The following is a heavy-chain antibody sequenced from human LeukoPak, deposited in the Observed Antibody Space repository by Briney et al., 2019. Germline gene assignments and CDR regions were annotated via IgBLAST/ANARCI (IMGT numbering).Heavy chain of an antibody. J-gene: IGHJ6*03. D-gene: IGHD3-22*01. CDR2: IYYSGST. V-gene: IGHV4-39*01. Sequence: PSETLSLTCTVSGGSISSSSYYWGWIRQPPGKGLEWIGSIYYSGSTYYNPSLKSRVTISVDTSKNQFSLKLSSVTAADTAVYYCARGYDSSGCYYYYYMDVWGKGTTVTVSS. CDR1: GGSISSSSYY. CDR3: ARGYDSSGCYYYYYMDV.